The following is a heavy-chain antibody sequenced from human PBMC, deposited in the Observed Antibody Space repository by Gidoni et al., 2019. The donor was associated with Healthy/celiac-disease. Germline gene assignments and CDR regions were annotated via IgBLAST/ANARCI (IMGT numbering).Heavy chain of an antibody. Sequence: EVQLLESGGGLVQPGGSLRLSCAASGFTFSSYAMSWVRQAPGKGLEWVSAISGSGGSTYYADSVKGRFTISRDNSKNTLYLQMNSLRAEDTAVYYCAKVGNYYGSGSHNWFDPWGQGTLVTVSS. V-gene: IGHV3-23*01. CDR3: AKVGNYYGSGSHNWFDP. CDR1: GFTFSSYA. J-gene: IGHJ5*02. CDR2: ISGSGGST. D-gene: IGHD3-10*01.